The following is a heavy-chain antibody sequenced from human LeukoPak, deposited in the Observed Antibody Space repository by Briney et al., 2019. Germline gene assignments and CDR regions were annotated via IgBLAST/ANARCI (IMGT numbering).Heavy chain of an antibody. CDR2: IWYDGSNK. D-gene: IGHD6-13*01. CDR3: ARPRYSSSWYYFDY. CDR1: GFTFSSYG. Sequence: PGGSLRLSCAASGFTFSSYGMHWVRQAPGKGLEWVAVIWYDGSNKYYADSVKGRFTISRDNSKNTLYLQMNSLRAEDTAVYYCARPRYSSSWYYFDYWGQGTLVTVSS. J-gene: IGHJ4*02. V-gene: IGHV3-33*01.